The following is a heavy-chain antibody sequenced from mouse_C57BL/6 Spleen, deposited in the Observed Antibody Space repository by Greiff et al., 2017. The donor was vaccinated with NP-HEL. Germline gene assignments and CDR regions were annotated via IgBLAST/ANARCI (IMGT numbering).Heavy chain of an antibody. CDR3: TGAMDY. CDR1: GYTFNDYE. CDR2: IDPETGGT. Sequence: VQLVESGAELVRPGASVTLSCKASGYTFNDYEMHWVKQTPVHGLEWIGAIDPETGGTAYNQKFKGKAILTADKSSSTAYMELRSLTSEDSAVYYCTGAMDYWGQGTSVTVSS. J-gene: IGHJ4*01. V-gene: IGHV1-15*01.